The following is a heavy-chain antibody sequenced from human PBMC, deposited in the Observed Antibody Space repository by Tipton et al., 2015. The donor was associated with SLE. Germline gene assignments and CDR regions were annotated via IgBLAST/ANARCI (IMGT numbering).Heavy chain of an antibody. J-gene: IGHJ2*01. CDR3: ARQVGATAPHTYFDL. V-gene: IGHV4-59*01. D-gene: IGHD1-26*01. Sequence: TLSLTCTVSGDSLSAYYWSWIRQPPGKGLEWIGYIFYTGNTNYNPSLKSRVTMSVDTSKNQFSLRLTSGTAADTAVYFCARQVGATAPHTYFDLWGRGTLVTVSS. CDR2: IFYTGNT. CDR1: GDSLSAYY.